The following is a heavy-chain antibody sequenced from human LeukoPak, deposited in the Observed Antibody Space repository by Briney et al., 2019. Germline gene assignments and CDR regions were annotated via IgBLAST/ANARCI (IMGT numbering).Heavy chain of an antibody. CDR2: INSDGSST. J-gene: IGHJ4*02. CDR3: ARGLSGYASSLGY. Sequence: GGSLRLSCAASGFTFSSYWMHWVRHAPGKGLVWVSRINSDGSSTSYADSVRGRFSISRDNAKNTMYLQMNSLRAEDTAVYYCARGLSGYASSLGYWGQGTLVTVSA. CDR1: GFTFSSYW. V-gene: IGHV3-74*01. D-gene: IGHD6-6*01.